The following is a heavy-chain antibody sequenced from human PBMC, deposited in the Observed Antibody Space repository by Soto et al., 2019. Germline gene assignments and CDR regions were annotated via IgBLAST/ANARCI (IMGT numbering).Heavy chain of an antibody. CDR2: IYSGGST. CDR3: ARDPPGIAASGGGG. J-gene: IGHJ4*02. D-gene: IGHD6-13*01. Sequence: EVQLVESGGGLIQPGGSLRLSCAASGFTVSNNYMRWVRQAPGKGLEWVSLIYSGGSTHYAYSVKGRFTISRDNSKNTRYLQMNSLRVEDTAVYYCARDPPGIAASGGGGWGQGTLVTVSS. CDR1: GFTVSNNY. V-gene: IGHV3-53*01.